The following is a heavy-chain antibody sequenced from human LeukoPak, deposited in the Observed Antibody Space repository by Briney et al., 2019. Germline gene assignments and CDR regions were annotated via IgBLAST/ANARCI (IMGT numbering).Heavy chain of an antibody. CDR1: GFTFSSYG. CDR2: ISYDGSNK. Sequence: GGSLRLSCAASGFTFSSYGMHWVRQAPGKGLEWVAVISYDGSNKYYADSVKGRFTISRDNAKNSLYLQMNNLRAEDTAVYYCARDQYQLLSGLYYYYMDVWGKGTTVTVSS. J-gene: IGHJ6*03. CDR3: ARDQYQLLSGLYYYYMDV. V-gene: IGHV3-30*03. D-gene: IGHD2-2*01.